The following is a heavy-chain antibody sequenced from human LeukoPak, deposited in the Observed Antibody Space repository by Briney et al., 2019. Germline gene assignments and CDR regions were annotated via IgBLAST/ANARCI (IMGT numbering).Heavy chain of an antibody. CDR1: GVSISSYY. CDR3: ARGFKSPYGGYYYGMDV. V-gene: IGHV4-4*07. D-gene: IGHD4-23*01. Sequence: SETLSLTCTVSGVSISSYYWSWIRQPAGKGLEWIGRIYTSGSTNYNPSLKSRVTMSVDTSKNQFSLKLSSVTAADTAVYYCARGFKSPYGGYYYGMDVWGQGTTVTVSS. J-gene: IGHJ6*02. CDR2: IYTSGST.